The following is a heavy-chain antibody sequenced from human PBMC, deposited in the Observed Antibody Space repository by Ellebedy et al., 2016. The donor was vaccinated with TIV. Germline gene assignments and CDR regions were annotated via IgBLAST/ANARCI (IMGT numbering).Heavy chain of an antibody. Sequence: ASVKVSCXASGYTFTSYAMHWVRQAPGQRLEWMGWINAGNGNTKYSQKFQGRVTITRDTSASTAYMELRSLRSDDTAVYYCAGDLTTGTTGYYYYGMDVWGQGTTVTVSS. CDR1: GYTFTSYA. J-gene: IGHJ6*02. D-gene: IGHD1-1*01. V-gene: IGHV1-3*01. CDR2: INAGNGNT. CDR3: AGDLTTGTTGYYYYGMDV.